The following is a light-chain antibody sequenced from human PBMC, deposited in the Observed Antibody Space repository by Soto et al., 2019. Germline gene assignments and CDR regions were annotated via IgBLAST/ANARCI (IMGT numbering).Light chain of an antibody. CDR2: DVS. CDR1: SSDVGGYNY. J-gene: IGLJ1*01. V-gene: IGLV2-14*01. Sequence: QPVLTQPASVSGSPGQSITISCTGTSSDVGGYNYVSWYQQNPGKAPKLMIYDVSVRPSGVSNRFSGSKSGNTASLTISGLQAEDEADYYCSSYTSSSTLYVFGAGTKVTVL. CDR3: SSYTSSSTLYV.